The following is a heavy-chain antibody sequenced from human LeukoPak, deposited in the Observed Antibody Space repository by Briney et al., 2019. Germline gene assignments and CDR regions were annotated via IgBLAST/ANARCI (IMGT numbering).Heavy chain of an antibody. J-gene: IGHJ6*02. V-gene: IGHV4-34*01. Sequence: SETLSLTCAVYGGSFSGHYWTWIRQPPGKGLEWIGEVTDRGNVNCNPSLRGRVTMSVDTAKSQFSVKLRSMTAADTSVFFCARARGSSSGWGHYYYSLDVWGQGTTVTVSS. CDR2: VTDRGNV. D-gene: IGHD6-19*01. CDR3: ARARGSSSGWGHYYYSLDV. CDR1: GGSFSGHY.